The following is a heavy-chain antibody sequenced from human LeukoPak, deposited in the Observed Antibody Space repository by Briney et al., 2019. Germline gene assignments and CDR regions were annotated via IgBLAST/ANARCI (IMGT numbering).Heavy chain of an antibody. V-gene: IGHV4-39*01. CDR1: GDSVSSSDYY. Sequence: SETLSLTCTVSGDSVSSSDYYWVWLRQPPGKGPEWIGTVSYNGITYYPPSLQSRLIISIDTPKNQFSLTLTSGTAADTAVYYCASSSSWYRFDFWGQGTLVTVSS. J-gene: IGHJ5*01. CDR2: VSYNGIT. CDR3: ASSSSWYRFDF. D-gene: IGHD6-13*01.